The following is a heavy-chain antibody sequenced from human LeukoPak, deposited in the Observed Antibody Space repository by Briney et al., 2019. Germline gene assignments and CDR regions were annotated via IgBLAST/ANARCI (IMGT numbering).Heavy chain of an antibody. CDR2: VSHRGDT. V-gene: IGHV4/OR15-8*02. Sequence: SETLSLTCAVFGGSISSSNLWSRVRQPPGKGLEWIGEVSHRGDTTYNPSLKSRVTISIDKSKNQFFLRLTSVTAADTAVYYCTRGGLTFGGNWGQGILVTVSS. CDR1: GGSISSSNL. CDR3: TRGGLTFGGN. J-gene: IGHJ4*02. D-gene: IGHD3-10*01.